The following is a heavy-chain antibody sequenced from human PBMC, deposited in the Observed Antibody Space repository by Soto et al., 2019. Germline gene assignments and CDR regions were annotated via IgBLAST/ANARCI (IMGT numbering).Heavy chain of an antibody. D-gene: IGHD2-2*01. CDR1: GFTLNSYG. CDR2: MSSDGSDK. J-gene: IGHJ4*01. V-gene: IGHV3-30*18. CDR3: AKTYRNFWDYFDS. Sequence: QVQLVESGGGVVHPGRSLRLSCEVSGFTLNSYGMHWVRQAPGMGLEWVASMSSDGSDKHYADSVKGRFTISRDTSKNTLYLQMDSLRPEDTALYFCAKTYRNFWDYFDSWGHGTLVTASS.